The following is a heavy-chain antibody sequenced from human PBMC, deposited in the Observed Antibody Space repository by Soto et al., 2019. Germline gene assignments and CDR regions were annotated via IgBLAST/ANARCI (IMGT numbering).Heavy chain of an antibody. CDR3: ARSIAAAWNYYYYYGMDV. Sequence: GASVKVSCKASGYTFTGYYMHWVRQAPGQGLEWMGWIIPIFGTANYAQKFQGRVTITADESTSTAYMELSSLRSEDTAVYYCARSIAAAWNYYYYYGMDVWGQGTTVTVSS. J-gene: IGHJ6*02. CDR2: IIPIFGTA. D-gene: IGHD6-13*01. V-gene: IGHV1-69*13. CDR1: GYTFTGYY.